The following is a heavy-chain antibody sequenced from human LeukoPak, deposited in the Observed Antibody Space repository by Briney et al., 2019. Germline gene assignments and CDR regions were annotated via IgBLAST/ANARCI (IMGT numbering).Heavy chain of an antibody. CDR1: GGSISSYY. CDR2: IYYSGSA. J-gene: IGHJ4*02. D-gene: IGHD3-3*01. Sequence: SETLSLTCTVSGGSISSYYWSWIRQPPGKGLEWIGYIYYSGSANYNPSLKSRVTISVDTSKNQFSLKLSSVTAADTAVYYCAREVRTIFGVVILYYFDYWGQGTLVTVSS. V-gene: IGHV4-59*01. CDR3: AREVRTIFGVVILYYFDY.